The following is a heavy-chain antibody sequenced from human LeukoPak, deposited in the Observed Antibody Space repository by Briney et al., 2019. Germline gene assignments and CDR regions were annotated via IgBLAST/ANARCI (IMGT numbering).Heavy chain of an antibody. J-gene: IGHJ3*02. Sequence: PGGSLRLSCAASGFTFSTYWMSWVRQAPGKGLEWVAFIRYDGSNKYYADSVKGRFTISRDNSKNTLYLQMNSLRAEDTAVYYCAKRGVVAVPAAIGGGAFDIWGQGTMVTVSS. CDR3: AKRGVVAVPAAIGGGAFDI. D-gene: IGHD2-2*01. V-gene: IGHV3-30*02. CDR1: GFTFSTYW. CDR2: IRYDGSNK.